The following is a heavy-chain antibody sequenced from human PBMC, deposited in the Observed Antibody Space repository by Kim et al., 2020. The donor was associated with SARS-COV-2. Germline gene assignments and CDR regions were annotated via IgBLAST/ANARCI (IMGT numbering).Heavy chain of an antibody. CDR3: AKDSAAGTANDAFEI. V-gene: IGHV3-30*18. CDR2: ISYDGSNK. D-gene: IGHD6-13*01. Sequence: GGSLRLSCAASGFTFSSYGMHWVRQAPGKGLEWVAVISYDGSNKYYADSVKGRFTISRDNSKNTLYLQMNSLRAEDTAVYYCAKDSAAGTANDAFEIWGQGTMVTVSS. J-gene: IGHJ3*02. CDR1: GFTFSSYG.